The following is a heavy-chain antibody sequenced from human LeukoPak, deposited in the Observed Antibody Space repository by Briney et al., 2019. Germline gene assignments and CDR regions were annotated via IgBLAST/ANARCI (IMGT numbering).Heavy chain of an antibody. D-gene: IGHD3-10*01. Sequence: SETLSLTCTVSGGSISSSSYYWGWIRQPPGKGLEWIGSIYYSGSTYYNPSLKGRVTISVDTSKNQFSLKLNSVSAADTAVYYCARRNYYGSGSSDWFDPWGQGTLVTVSS. CDR1: GGSISSSSYY. V-gene: IGHV4-39*01. J-gene: IGHJ5*02. CDR2: IYYSGST. CDR3: ARRNYYGSGSSDWFDP.